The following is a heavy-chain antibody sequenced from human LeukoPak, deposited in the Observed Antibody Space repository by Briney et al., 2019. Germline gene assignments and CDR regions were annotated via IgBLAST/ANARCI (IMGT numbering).Heavy chain of an antibody. J-gene: IGHJ5*02. CDR2: INHSGST. V-gene: IGHV4-34*01. CDR1: GGSFSGYY. D-gene: IGHD3-22*01. CDR3: ARLGDSSGYYRVRNWFDP. Sequence: SETLSLTCAVYGGSFSGYYWSWIRQPPGKGLEWIGEINHSGSTNYNPSLKSRVTISVDTSKNQFSLKLSSVTAADTAVYYCARLGDSSGYYRVRNWFDPWGQGTLVTVSS.